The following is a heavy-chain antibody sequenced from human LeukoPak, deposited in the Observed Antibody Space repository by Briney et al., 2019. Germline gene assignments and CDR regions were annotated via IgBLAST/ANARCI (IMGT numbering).Heavy chain of an antibody. CDR3: ARAHSVPAAMDY. Sequence: GASVKVSCKASGYTFTSYDINWVRQAPGQVLEWMGWINPKSGGTNYAQKFQGRVTMTRDTSISTAYMELSRLRSDDTAVYYCARAHSVPAAMDYWGQGTRVTVSS. J-gene: IGHJ4*02. CDR1: GYTFTSYD. V-gene: IGHV1-2*02. D-gene: IGHD2-2*01. CDR2: INPKSGGT.